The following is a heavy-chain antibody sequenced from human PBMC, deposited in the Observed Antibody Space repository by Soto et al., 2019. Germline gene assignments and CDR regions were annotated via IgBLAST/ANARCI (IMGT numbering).Heavy chain of an antibody. Sequence: SETLSLTCAVYGGSFSGYYWSWIRQPPGKGLEWIGEINHSGSTNYNPSLKSRVTISVDTSKNQFSLKLSSVTAADTAVYYCASLRLWFGVYYYGMDVWGQGTTVTVSS. D-gene: IGHD3-10*01. V-gene: IGHV4-34*01. J-gene: IGHJ6*02. CDR1: GGSFSGYY. CDR2: INHSGST. CDR3: ASLRLWFGVYYYGMDV.